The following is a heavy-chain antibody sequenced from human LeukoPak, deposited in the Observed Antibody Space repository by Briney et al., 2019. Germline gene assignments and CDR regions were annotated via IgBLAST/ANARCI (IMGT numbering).Heavy chain of an antibody. V-gene: IGHV1-18*01. CDR1: GYTFANFG. CDR2: ISAYNVNT. CDR3: ARDDGDY. J-gene: IGHJ4*02. Sequence: ASVKVSCKASGYTFANFGINWVRQAPGQGLEWMGWISAYNVNTNYTQKFQGRVTMTTDTSTGTAYMQLKSLRSDDTAVYYCARDDGDYWGQGTLVTVSS.